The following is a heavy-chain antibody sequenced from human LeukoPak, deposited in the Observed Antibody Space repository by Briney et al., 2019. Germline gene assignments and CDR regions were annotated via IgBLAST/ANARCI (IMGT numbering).Heavy chain of an antibody. CDR3: ARDNSSSWYGWDYYYYMDV. Sequence: SVKVSCKASGGTFSSYAISWVRQAPGQGLEWMGGIIPIFGTANYAQKFQGRVTITADESTSTAYMELSSLRSEDTAVYYCARDNSSSWYGWDYYYYMDVWGKGTTVTVSS. D-gene: IGHD6-13*01. J-gene: IGHJ6*03. CDR2: IIPIFGTA. CDR1: GGTFSSYA. V-gene: IGHV1-69*13.